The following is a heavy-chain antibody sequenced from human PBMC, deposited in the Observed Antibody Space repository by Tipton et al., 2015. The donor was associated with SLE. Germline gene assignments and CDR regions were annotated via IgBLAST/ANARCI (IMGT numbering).Heavy chain of an antibody. CDR1: GGSFSGYY. CDR3: ASGDGNYMDV. J-gene: IGHJ6*03. V-gene: IGHV4-34*01. D-gene: IGHD1-1*01. CDR2: INHSGST. Sequence: TLSLTCAVYGGSFSGYYWTWIRQPPGKGLEWIGDINHSGSTNYNPSLKSRVTISVDTSKNQFSLKLSSVTAADTAVYYCASGDGNYMDVWGKGTTVTVSS.